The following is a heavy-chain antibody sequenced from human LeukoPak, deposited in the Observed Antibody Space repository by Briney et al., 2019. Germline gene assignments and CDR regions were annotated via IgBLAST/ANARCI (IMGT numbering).Heavy chain of an antibody. Sequence: ASVKVSCKASGYTFTSYYMHWVRQAPGQGLEWVGIINPSGGSTSYAQKFQGRVTMTRDTSTSTVYMELSSLRSEDTAVYYCARDLSYCSSTSCFYDYWGQGTLVTVSS. CDR2: INPSGGST. V-gene: IGHV1-46*01. CDR3: ARDLSYCSSTSCFYDY. CDR1: GYTFTSYY. J-gene: IGHJ4*02. D-gene: IGHD2-2*01.